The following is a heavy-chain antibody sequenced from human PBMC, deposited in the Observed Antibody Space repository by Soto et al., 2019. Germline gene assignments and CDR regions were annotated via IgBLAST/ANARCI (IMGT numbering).Heavy chain of an antibody. D-gene: IGHD6-13*01. CDR1: GFSLSTSGVG. J-gene: IGHJ4*02. V-gene: IGHV2-5*02. Sequence: TGPKRVNLTQTLTLTCTISGFSLSTSGVGVGWIRQPPGKALEWLALIYWDDDKRYSPSLKSRLTITKDTSKNQVVLTMTNMDPVDTATYYCAHSVPIAAAGTVGFDYWGQGTLVTVSS. CDR3: AHSVPIAAAGTVGFDY. CDR2: IYWDDDK.